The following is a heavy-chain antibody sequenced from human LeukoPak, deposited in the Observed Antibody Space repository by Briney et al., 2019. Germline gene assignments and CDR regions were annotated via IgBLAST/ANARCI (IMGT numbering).Heavy chain of an antibody. J-gene: IGHJ4*02. CDR2: TYSGGST. V-gene: IGHV3-53*01. Sequence: GGSLRLSCAVSGFIVSSNYMNWVRQAPGKGLEWVSITYSGGSTYYADSVKGRFTISRDNSKNTLYLQMNNLRVEDTALYYCAREDSSSWLALDYWGQGTLVTVSS. D-gene: IGHD6-13*01. CDR3: AREDSSSWLALDY. CDR1: GFIVSSNY.